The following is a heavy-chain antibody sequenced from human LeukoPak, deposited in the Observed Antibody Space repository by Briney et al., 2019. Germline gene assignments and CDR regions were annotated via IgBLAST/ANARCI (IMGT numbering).Heavy chain of an antibody. CDR1: GYGFTSYW. V-gene: IGHV5-51*01. D-gene: IGHD3-10*01. CDR2: IYPGDSDT. J-gene: IGHJ3*02. CDR3: ATNTMFRGIHAFDI. Sequence: GESLKISCRGSGYGFTSYWIVWVRQMPGKGLEWMGVIYPGDSDTRYSPSFQGQVTISADKSISTAYLQWSSLKASDGAMYYCATNTMFRGIHAFDIWGQGTMVTVSS.